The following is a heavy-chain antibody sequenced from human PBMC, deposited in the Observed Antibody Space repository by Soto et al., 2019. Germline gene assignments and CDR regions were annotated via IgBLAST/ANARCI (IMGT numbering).Heavy chain of an antibody. CDR2: ISAHNGNT. CDR3: ARGRYGDY. CDR1: GYTFTSYG. D-gene: IGHD1-1*01. V-gene: IGHV1-18*01. Sequence: QVHLVQSGAEVKKPGASVKVSCKGSGYTFTSYGITWVRQAPGQGLAWMGWISAHNGNTDYAQKLQGRVTLTRDTSTSTAYMELRSLRSDDTAGYYCARGRYGDYWGQGALVTVSS. J-gene: IGHJ4*02.